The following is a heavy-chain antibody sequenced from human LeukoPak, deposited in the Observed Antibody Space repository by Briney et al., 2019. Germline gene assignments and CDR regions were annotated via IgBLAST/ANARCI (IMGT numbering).Heavy chain of an antibody. CDR3: ARAGGYDNAAI. V-gene: IGHV3-53*01. J-gene: IGHJ3*02. Sequence: PGGSLRLSCAASGFTFRSYWMHWVRQAPGKGLEWVSVIYSGGSTYYADSVKGRFTISRDNSKNTLYLQMNSLRAEDTAVYYCARAGGYDNAAIWGQGTMVTVSS. CDR2: IYSGGST. CDR1: GFTFRSYW. D-gene: IGHD3-9*01.